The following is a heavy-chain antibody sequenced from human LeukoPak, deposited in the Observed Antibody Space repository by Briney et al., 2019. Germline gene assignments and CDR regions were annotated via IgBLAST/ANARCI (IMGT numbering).Heavy chain of an antibody. Sequence: PGGSLRLSCAASGFTFDDYAMRWVRQAPGKGLEWVSGISWNSGSIGYADSVKGRFTISRDNAKNSLYLQMNSLRAEDTALYYCAQDIFPYYYDSSGYNPSSTFDYWGQGTLVTVSS. CDR1: GFTFDDYA. D-gene: IGHD3-22*01. CDR3: AQDIFPYYYDSSGYNPSSTFDY. V-gene: IGHV3-9*01. J-gene: IGHJ4*02. CDR2: ISWNSGSI.